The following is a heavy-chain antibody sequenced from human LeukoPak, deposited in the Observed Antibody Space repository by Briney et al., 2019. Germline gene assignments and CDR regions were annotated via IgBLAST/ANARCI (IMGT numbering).Heavy chain of an antibody. CDR3: ARVPYYYDSSGYYWYFDL. CDR1: GGTFSSYT. V-gene: IGHV1-69*02. J-gene: IGHJ2*01. CDR2: IIPILGIA. Sequence: ASVKVSCEASGGTFSSYTISWVRQAPGQGLEWMGRIIPILGIANYAQKFQGRVTITADKSTSTAYMELSSLRSEDTAVYYCARVPYYYDSSGYYWYFDLWGRGTLVTVSS. D-gene: IGHD3-22*01.